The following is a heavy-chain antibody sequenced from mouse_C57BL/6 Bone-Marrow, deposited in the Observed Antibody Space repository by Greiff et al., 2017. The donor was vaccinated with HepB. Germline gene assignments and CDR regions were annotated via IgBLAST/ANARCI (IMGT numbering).Heavy chain of an antibody. CDR3: TSYGSSYDWFAY. V-gene: IGHV14-4*01. Sequence: EVQLQQSGAELVRPGASVKLSCTASGFNIKDDYMHWVKQRPEQGLEWIGWIDPENGDTEYASKFQGKVTITADTSSNTAYLQLSSLKSEDTAVYYCTSYGSSYDWFAYWGQGTLVTVSA. D-gene: IGHD1-1*01. CDR1: GFNIKDDY. CDR2: IDPENGDT. J-gene: IGHJ3*01.